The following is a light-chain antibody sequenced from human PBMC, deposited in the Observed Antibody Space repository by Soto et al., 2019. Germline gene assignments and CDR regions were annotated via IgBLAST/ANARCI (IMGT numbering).Light chain of an antibody. Sequence: EIVLTQSPGSLSLSPGERAALSCRASQSVSSSYLAWYQQTPGQPPRLLIYGASSRATGIPDRFSGSGSGTDFTLTISRPEPEDFAVYYCQHYGSSPPWTFGQGTKVEIK. J-gene: IGKJ1*01. CDR2: GAS. V-gene: IGKV3-20*01. CDR1: QSVSSSY. CDR3: QHYGSSPPWT.